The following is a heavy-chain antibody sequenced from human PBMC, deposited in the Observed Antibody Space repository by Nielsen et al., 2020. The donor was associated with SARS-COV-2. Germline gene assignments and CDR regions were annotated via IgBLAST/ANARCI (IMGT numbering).Heavy chain of an antibody. CDR2: VSAYNGNT. V-gene: IGHV1-18*04. D-gene: IGHD6-25*01. Sequence: ASVKVSCKGAGFTFIRHDHGITWGREAPGQVLEGMGLVSAYNGNTNNAQKFQGRVTMNIDTTTSTAYVELRSLRSDDTDVYYCATGLGSGYYNYWGQGSLVTVSS. J-gene: IGHJ4*02. CDR3: ATGLGSGYYNY. CDR1: GFTFIRHD.